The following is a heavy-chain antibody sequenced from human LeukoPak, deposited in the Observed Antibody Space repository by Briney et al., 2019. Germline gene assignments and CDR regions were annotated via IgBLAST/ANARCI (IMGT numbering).Heavy chain of an antibody. CDR2: ISSSSSYI. V-gene: IGHV3-21*01. Sequence: GGSLRLSCAASGFTFSSYSMNWVRQAPGKGLEWVSSISSSSSYIYYADSVKGRFTISRDNAKNSLYLQMNSLRAEDTAVYYCARDLATTDELDLEDPYNWFDPWGQGTLVTVSS. J-gene: IGHJ5*02. D-gene: IGHD4-17*01. CDR1: GFTFSSYS. CDR3: ARDLATTDELDLEDPYNWFDP.